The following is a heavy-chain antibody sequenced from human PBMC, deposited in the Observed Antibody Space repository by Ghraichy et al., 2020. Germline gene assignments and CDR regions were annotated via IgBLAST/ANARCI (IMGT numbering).Heavy chain of an antibody. J-gene: IGHJ2*01. V-gene: IGHV2-70*11. CDR3: ARRRLRILGYFDF. D-gene: IGHD1-26*01. CDR1: GFSLNSSGMS. Sequence: SGPTLVKPTQTLTLTCTFSGFSLNSSGMSVSWIRQPPGKALEWLARIDWDDDKYYTTSLMPRLTISKETSKNQVVLIMTNMDPVDTATYYCARRRLRILGYFDFWGRGTLVTVSS. CDR2: IDWDDDK.